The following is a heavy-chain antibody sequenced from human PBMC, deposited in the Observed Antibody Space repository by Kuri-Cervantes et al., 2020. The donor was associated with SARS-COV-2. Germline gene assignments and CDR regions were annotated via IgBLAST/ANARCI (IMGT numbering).Heavy chain of an antibody. V-gene: IGHV3-23*01. Sequence: GESLKISCAASGFTFSSYEMNWVRQAPGKGLEWVSGISGSGDSTYYADSVKGRLTTFRDNSKNTLYLQMNSLRAEDTALYYCAKDTYSSSWPQYFQHWGQGTLVTVSS. CDR1: GFTFSSYE. D-gene: IGHD6-13*01. CDR3: AKDTYSSSWPQYFQH. CDR2: ISGSGDST. J-gene: IGHJ1*01.